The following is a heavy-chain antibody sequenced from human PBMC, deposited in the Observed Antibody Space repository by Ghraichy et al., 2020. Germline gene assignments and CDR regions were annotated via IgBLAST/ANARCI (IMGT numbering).Heavy chain of an antibody. CDR2: IYYSGST. Sequence: SETLSLTCTVSGGSISSSSYYWGWIRQPPGKGLEWIGSIYYSGSTYYNPSLKSRVTISVDTSKNQFSLKLSSVTAADTAVYYCARRARTYYYDSSGHSFSAKFDPCGQETFLTVSS. CDR1: GGSISSSSYY. D-gene: IGHD3-22*01. V-gene: IGHV4-39*01. CDR3: ARRARTYYYDSSGHSFSAKFDP. J-gene: IGHJ5*02.